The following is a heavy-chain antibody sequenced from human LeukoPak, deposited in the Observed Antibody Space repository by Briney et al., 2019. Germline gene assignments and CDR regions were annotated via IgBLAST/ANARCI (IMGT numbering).Heavy chain of an antibody. CDR1: GFTFSSYG. Sequence: PGRSLRLSCAASGFTFSSYGMHWVRQAPGKGLEWVAVIWYDGSNKYYADSVKGRFTISRDNSKNTLYLQMNSLGAEDTAVYYCARMTRHYYGSGSYPDYWGQGTLVTVSS. V-gene: IGHV3-33*01. CDR3: ARMTRHYYGSGSYPDY. J-gene: IGHJ4*02. D-gene: IGHD3-10*01. CDR2: IWYDGSNK.